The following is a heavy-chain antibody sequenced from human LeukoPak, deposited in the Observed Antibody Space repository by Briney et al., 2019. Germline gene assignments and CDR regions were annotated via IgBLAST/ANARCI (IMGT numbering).Heavy chain of an antibody. J-gene: IGHJ4*02. CDR3: ANSVSSYRKRFDY. Sequence: GGSLRLSCAASGFSFNSYDMSWVRQAPGKGLEWVSVISGSGYATYYADSVKGRFTISRDNSKNTLYLQMNSLRAEDTAVYYCANSVSSYRKRFDYWGQGTLVAVSS. CDR2: ISGSGYAT. D-gene: IGHD1-14*01. V-gene: IGHV3-23*01. CDR1: GFSFNSYD.